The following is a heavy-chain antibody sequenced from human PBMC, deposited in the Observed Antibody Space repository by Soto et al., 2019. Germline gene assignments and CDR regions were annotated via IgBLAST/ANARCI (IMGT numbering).Heavy chain of an antibody. D-gene: IGHD5-18*01. J-gene: IGHJ4*02. V-gene: IGHV3-66*04. CDR1: GFTVSSNY. CDR3: ARHGYSYGGGYFDY. CDR2: IYSGGSA. Sequence: FAASGFTVSSNYMSWVRQAPGKGLEWVSVIYSGGSAYYADSVKGRFTISRDNSKNTLYLQMNSLRAEDTAVYYCARHGYSYGGGYFDYWCQGNLVTVSS.